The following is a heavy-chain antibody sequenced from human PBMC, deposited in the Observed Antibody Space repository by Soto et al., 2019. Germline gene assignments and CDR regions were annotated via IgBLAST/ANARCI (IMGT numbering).Heavy chain of an antibody. D-gene: IGHD5-12*01. CDR2: TYFRSKWYN. Sequence: SQTLSLTCVISVDSVSSNTASWNWIRQSPSRCLEWLGRTYFRSKWYNDYAVSVKSRIIINPDTSNNQFSLQLNSVTPEDTAVYFCAKGDNLGPKTGYAFDPWGQGIMVTVSS. CDR3: AKGDNLGPKTGYAFDP. CDR1: VDSVSSNTAS. J-gene: IGHJ5*02. V-gene: IGHV6-1*01.